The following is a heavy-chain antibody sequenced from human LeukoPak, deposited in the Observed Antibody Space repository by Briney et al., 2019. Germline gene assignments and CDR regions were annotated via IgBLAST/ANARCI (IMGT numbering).Heavy chain of an antibody. V-gene: IGHV4-39*01. CDR1: GGSISSSTYY. CDR2: IYYSGNT. Sequence: SETLSLTCTVSGGSISSSTYYWGWIRQPPGKGLEWIGSIYYSGNTYSNPSLTSPVTLSVDTSKNQFSLKLSSVTAADTAVYYCARLHYYYGMDVWGQGTTVTVSS. CDR3: ARLHYYYGMDV. J-gene: IGHJ6*02.